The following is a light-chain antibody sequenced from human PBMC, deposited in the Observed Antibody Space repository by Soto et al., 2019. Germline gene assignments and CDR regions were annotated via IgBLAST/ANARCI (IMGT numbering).Light chain of an antibody. CDR3: QQRYSTPWT. CDR1: QSISSY. Sequence: DLHMPHSPSYLSASPADRVTITSPASQSISSYLNWYQQKPGKAPKLLIYAASSLQSGVPSRFSGSGSGTDFTLTISSLQPEDFATYYCQQRYSTPWTFGQGTKVDIK. V-gene: IGKV1-39*01. J-gene: IGKJ1*01. CDR2: AAS.